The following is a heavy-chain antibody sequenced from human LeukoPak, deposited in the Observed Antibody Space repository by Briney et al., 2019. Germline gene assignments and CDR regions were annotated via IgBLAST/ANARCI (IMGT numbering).Heavy chain of an antibody. Sequence: QPGRSLRLSCAVSGLTFSHAWMNWVRQAPGKGLEWVAVISYDGSNKYYADSVKGRFTISRDNSKNTLYLQMNSLRAEDTAVYYCAKDLGSSGLDYWGQGTLVTVSS. J-gene: IGHJ4*02. CDR1: GLTFSHAW. D-gene: IGHD3-22*01. CDR2: ISYDGSNK. V-gene: IGHV3-30*18. CDR3: AKDLGSSGLDY.